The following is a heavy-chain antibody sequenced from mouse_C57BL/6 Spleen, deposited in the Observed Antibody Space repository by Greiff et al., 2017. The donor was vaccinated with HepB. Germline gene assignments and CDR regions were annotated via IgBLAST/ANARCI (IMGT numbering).Heavy chain of an antibody. CDR3: ARPFYYYGSSSYFDY. Sequence: EVQLVESGGGLVKPGGSLKLSCAASGFTFSDYGMHWVRQAPEKGLEWVAYISSGSSTIYYADTVKGRFTISRDNAKNTLFLQMTSLRSEDTAMYYCARPFYYYGSSSYFDYWGQGTTLTVSS. J-gene: IGHJ2*01. CDR1: GFTFSDYG. CDR2: ISSGSSTI. V-gene: IGHV5-17*01. D-gene: IGHD1-1*01.